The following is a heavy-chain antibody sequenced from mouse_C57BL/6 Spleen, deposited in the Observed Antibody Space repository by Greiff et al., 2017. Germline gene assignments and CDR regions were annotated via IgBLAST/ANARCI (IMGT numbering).Heavy chain of an antibody. CDR2: IDPNSGGT. Sequence: QVQLKQPGAELVKPGASVKLSCKASGYTFTSYWMHWVKQRPGRGLEWIGRIDPNSGGTKYNEKFKSKATLTVDKPSSTAYMQLSSLPSEDSAVYYCAREGDYDGFAYWGQGTLVTVSA. J-gene: IGHJ3*01. V-gene: IGHV1-72*01. D-gene: IGHD2-4*01. CDR3: AREGDYDGFAY. CDR1: GYTFTSYW.